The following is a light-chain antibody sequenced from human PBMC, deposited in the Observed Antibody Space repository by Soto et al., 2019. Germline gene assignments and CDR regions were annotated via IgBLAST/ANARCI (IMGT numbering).Light chain of an antibody. J-gene: IGLJ1*01. CDR3: SSYTDRKSLV. Sequence: QSALAQPPSASGSPGQSVTISCTGTSSDIGGYNSVSWYQQHPGKAPKVMIYDVTKRPSGVPDRFSGSKSGNTASLTVSALQAEDEADYYCSSYTDRKSLVFGTGTKVTVL. V-gene: IGLV2-8*01. CDR1: SSDIGGYNS. CDR2: DVT.